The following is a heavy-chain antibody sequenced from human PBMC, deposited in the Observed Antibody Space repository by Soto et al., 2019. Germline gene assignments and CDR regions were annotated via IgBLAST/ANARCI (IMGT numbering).Heavy chain of an antibody. CDR2: ISYSGST. CDR1: GGSISSYY. J-gene: IGHJ4*02. CDR3: ARYSGTYYVY. Sequence: QVHLQESGPGLVKPSETLSLTCTVSGGSISSYYWTWIRQPPGKGLEWIGFISYSGSTSYNPSLKRRVTISVDTSKNQFSLRLSSVTAADTAVYYCARYSGTYYVYWGQGTLVTVSS. V-gene: IGHV4-59*01. D-gene: IGHD1-26*01.